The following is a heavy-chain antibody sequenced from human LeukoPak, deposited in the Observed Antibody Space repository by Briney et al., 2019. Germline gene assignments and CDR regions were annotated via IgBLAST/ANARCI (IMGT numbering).Heavy chain of an antibody. CDR1: GFTFSSFG. D-gene: IGHD3-22*01. CDR3: AKINNYDDY. V-gene: IGHV3-30*18. J-gene: IGHJ4*02. Sequence: GGSLRLSCAASGFTFSSFGIHWVRQAPGMGLEWVAAISPDGNSDYYTDSVKGRFTVSRDNSKNMIYLQMNSLRGKDSAVYYCAKINNYDDYWGQGTLVTVSS. CDR2: ISPDGNSD.